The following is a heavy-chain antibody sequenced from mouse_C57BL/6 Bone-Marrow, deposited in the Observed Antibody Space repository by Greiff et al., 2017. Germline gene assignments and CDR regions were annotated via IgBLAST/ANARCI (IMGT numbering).Heavy chain of an antibody. J-gene: IGHJ2*01. V-gene: IGHV1-55*01. CDR2: IYPGSGST. CDR3: ALVITTVVAHYFDY. D-gene: IGHD1-1*01. CDR1: GYTFTSYW. Sequence: VQLQQPGAELVKPGASVKMSCKASGYTFTSYWITWVKQRPGQGLEWIGDIYPGSGSTNYNEKFKSKATLTVDTSSSTAYMQLSSLTSEDSAVYYDALVITTVVAHYFDYWGQGTTLTVSS.